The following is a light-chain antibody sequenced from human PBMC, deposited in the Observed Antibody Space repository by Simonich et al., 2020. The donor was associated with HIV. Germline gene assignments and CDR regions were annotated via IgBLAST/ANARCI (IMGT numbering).Light chain of an antibody. Sequence: DIQMTQSPSSLSASVGDRVTITCRASQRIDRNLNWYQQKPGKAPKLLIYAASSLQTGVPSRFSGSGSGTDFTLTISSLQPEDFATYYCQQSYSTPPWTFGQGTKVDIK. CDR2: AAS. V-gene: IGKV1-39*01. J-gene: IGKJ1*01. CDR3: QQSYSTPPWT. CDR1: QRIDRN.